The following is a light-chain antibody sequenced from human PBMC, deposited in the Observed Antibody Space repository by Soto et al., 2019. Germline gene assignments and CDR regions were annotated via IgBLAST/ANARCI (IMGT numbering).Light chain of an antibody. V-gene: IGKV3-15*01. J-gene: IGKJ4*01. CDR3: QQYSTSPT. CDR2: DAS. CDR1: QSVSSN. Sequence: EIVMTQSPATLSVSPGERATLSCRASQSVSSNLAWYQQTPGQAPRLLIYDASTRATGIPARFSGSGSGTEFTLTISSLQSEDFAVYYCQQYSTSPTFGGGTKVDIK.